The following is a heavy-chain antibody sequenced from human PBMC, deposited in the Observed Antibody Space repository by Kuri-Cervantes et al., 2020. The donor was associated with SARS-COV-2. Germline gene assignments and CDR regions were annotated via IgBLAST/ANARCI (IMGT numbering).Heavy chain of an antibody. J-gene: IGHJ5*02. Sequence: GGSLRLSCAASGFTFDSYSMTWVRQAPGKGLEWVSSITGGGAYISYADSVKGRFTISRDNAKNSLYLKMNSLRAEDTAVYYCVYGLWLDNWFDPWGQGTLVTVSS. D-gene: IGHD3-10*01. CDR1: GFTFDSYS. V-gene: IGHV3-21*01. CDR2: ITGGGAYI. CDR3: VYGLWLDNWFDP.